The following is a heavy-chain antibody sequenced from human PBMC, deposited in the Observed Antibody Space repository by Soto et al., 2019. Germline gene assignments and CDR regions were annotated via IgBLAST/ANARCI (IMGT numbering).Heavy chain of an antibody. D-gene: IGHD6-13*01. V-gene: IGHV3-23*01. CDR2: ISGSGGST. CDR3: AKDLRSTQQDAFDI. Sequence: EVQLLESGGGLVQPGGSLRLSCAASGFTFSSYAISWVRQAPGKGLDWVSAISGSGGSTYYADSVRGRFTMSRDNYKNTLYLQMNSLRAEDTAVYYCAKDLRSTQQDAFDIWGQGTMVTVSS. J-gene: IGHJ3*02. CDR1: GFTFSSYA.